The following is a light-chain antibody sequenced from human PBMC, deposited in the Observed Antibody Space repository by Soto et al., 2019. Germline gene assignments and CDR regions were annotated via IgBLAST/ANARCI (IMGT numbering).Light chain of an antibody. V-gene: IGKV3-11*01. Sequence: EIVMTQSPATLSLSPGERATLSCRASQSVSNYLAWYQQKPGQAPRLLIYDASSRATGISDRFSGSGSGTDFTLTISSLDPEDFATYYCQHYNSYSEAFGQGTKVDIK. CDR3: QHYNSYSEA. CDR2: DAS. J-gene: IGKJ1*01. CDR1: QSVSNY.